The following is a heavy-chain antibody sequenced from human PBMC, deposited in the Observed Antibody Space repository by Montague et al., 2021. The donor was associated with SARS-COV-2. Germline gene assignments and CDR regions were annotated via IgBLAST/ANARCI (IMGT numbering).Heavy chain of an antibody. V-gene: IGHV1-2*04. CDR3: ARALGYYGSGSYYTLDY. CDR2: INPNSGGT. D-gene: IGHD3-10*01. Sequence: SVKVSCKASGHTFTGYYMHWVRQAPGQGLEWMGWINPNSGGTNYAQKFQGWVTMTRDTSISTAYMELSRLRSDDTAVYYCARALGYYGSGSYYTLDYWGQGTLVTVSS. CDR1: GHTFTGYY. J-gene: IGHJ4*02.